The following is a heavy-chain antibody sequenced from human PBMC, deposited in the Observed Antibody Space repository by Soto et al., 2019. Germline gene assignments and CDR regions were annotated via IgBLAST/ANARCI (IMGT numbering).Heavy chain of an antibody. J-gene: IGHJ6*03. V-gene: IGHV1-18*01. D-gene: IGHD2-15*01. CDR2: ISAYNGNT. Sequence: ASVKVSCKASGYTFTSYGISWVRQAPGQGLEWMGWISAYNGNTNYAQKLQGRVTMTTDTSTSTAYMELRSLRSDDTAVYYCARFVVAARNYYYYYMDVWGKGTTVTGSS. CDR1: GYTFTSYG. CDR3: ARFVVAARNYYYYYMDV.